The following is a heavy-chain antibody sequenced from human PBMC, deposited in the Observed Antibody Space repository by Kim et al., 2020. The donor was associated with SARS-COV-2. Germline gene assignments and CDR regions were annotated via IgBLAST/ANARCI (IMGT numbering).Heavy chain of an antibody. J-gene: IGHJ4*02. Sequence: GGSLRLSCAASGFTFSDYYMSWIRQAPGKGLEWVSYISSSSSYTNYADSVKGRFTISRDNAKNSLYLQMNSLRAEDTAVYYCARGDYGDLYYFDYWGQGTLVTVSS. CDR2: ISSSSSYT. D-gene: IGHD4-17*01. V-gene: IGHV3-11*06. CDR3: ARGDYGDLYYFDY. CDR1: GFTFSDYY.